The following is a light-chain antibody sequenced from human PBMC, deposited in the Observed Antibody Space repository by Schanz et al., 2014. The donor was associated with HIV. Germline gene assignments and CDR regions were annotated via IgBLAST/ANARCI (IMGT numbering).Light chain of an antibody. V-gene: IGKV3-20*01. Sequence: EIVLTQSPGSLSLSPGDRATLSCRASQSINSNFLAWYQQTPGQAPRLLIYGASTRATGIPDRFSGSGSGTDFTLTISRLEPEDFAVYYCQQYDRSPYTFGGGTKVEIK. CDR2: GAS. J-gene: IGKJ4*01. CDR3: QQYDRSPYT. CDR1: QSINSNF.